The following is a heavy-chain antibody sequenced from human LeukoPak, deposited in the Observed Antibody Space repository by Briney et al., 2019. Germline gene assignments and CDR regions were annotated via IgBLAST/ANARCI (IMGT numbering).Heavy chain of an antibody. CDR3: AKEKGYSYAQLALDY. J-gene: IGHJ4*02. D-gene: IGHD5-18*01. Sequence: PGGSLRLSCAASGFTFSDYYMTWIRQAPGKGLEWVSYISSSSSTIYYADSVKGRFTISRDNSKNTLYLQMNSLRAEDTAVYYCAKEKGYSYAQLALDYWGQGTLVTVTS. V-gene: IGHV3-11*04. CDR2: ISSSSSTI. CDR1: GFTFSDYY.